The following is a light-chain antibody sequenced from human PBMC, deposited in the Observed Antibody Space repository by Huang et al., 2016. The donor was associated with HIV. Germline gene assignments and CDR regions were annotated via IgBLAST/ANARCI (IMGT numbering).Light chain of an antibody. CDR2: GAS. CDR3: HQYNDWPPWT. Sequence: EIVMTQSPAPLSVSPGERAILLCRASQNIDTNVAWYQQKPGQAPRLLIFGASTRATGISARFTGGGSETEFTLTINSVQSEDVAMYYCHQYNDWPPWTFGQGTRVEI. J-gene: IGKJ1*01. V-gene: IGKV3-15*01. CDR1: QNIDTN.